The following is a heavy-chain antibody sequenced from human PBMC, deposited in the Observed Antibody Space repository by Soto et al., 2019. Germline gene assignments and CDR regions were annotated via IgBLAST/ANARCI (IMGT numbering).Heavy chain of an antibody. J-gene: IGHJ4*02. V-gene: IGHV3-23*01. Sequence: EVQLLESGGGLVQPGGSLRLSWAASGFTFSSYGMTWVRQAPGKGLEWVSFSSATGAGTYYADSVKGRFTISRDNSKNTLYLQMTSLRADDTAVYYCAKDRRAGGNYGFDSDFWGQGALVIVSS. CDR3: AKDRRAGGNYGFDSDF. CDR1: GFTFSSYG. CDR2: SSATGAGT. D-gene: IGHD1-7*01.